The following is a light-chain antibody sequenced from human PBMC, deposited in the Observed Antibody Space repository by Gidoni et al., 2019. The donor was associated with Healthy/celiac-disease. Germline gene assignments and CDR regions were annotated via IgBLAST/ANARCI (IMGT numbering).Light chain of an antibody. CDR2: GKN. CDR1: SLRSYY. Sequence: SSELTQDPAVSVALGQTVRITCQGDSLRSYYASWYQQKPGQAPVLVIYGKNNRPSGMPGRFSGSSSGNTASLTITGAQAEDEADYYCNSRDSSGNHLYVFGTGTKVTVL. J-gene: IGLJ1*01. CDR3: NSRDSSGNHLYV. V-gene: IGLV3-19*01.